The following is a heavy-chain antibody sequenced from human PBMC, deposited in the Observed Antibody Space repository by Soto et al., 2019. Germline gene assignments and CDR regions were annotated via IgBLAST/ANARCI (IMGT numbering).Heavy chain of an antibody. CDR3: VRGELRPRFDY. D-gene: IGHD1-7*01. V-gene: IGHV3-7*02. CDR2: IKEDGSEK. Sequence: GGSLRLSCAASGFTFSSYWMSWVRQAPGKGLEWVANIKEDGSEKYYVDSVKGRFTISRDNAKNSLYLQMNSLRAEDTAVYYCVRGELRPRFDYWGQGTLVPVSS. J-gene: IGHJ4*02. CDR1: GFTFSSYW.